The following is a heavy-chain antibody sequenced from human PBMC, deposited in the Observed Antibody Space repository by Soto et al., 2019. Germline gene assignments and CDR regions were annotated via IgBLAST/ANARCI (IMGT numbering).Heavy chain of an antibody. CDR1: GFTFTNYA. CDR3: AKDAVSGDGIWLLDS. D-gene: IGHD4-17*01. J-gene: IGHJ4*02. Sequence: GSLRLSCAASGFTFTNYAMTWARQAPGKGLEWVPSLLRSGSTTYYADSVKGRFTISSDISANSLYLQMDSLRAEDTAVYYCAKDAVSGDGIWLLDSWGQGTVVTVSS. V-gene: IGHV3-23*01. CDR2: LLRSGSTT.